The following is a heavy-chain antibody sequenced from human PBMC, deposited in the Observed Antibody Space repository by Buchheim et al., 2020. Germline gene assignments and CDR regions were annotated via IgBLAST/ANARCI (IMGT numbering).Heavy chain of an antibody. CDR3: AKVDAVPSGGSPNYGMDV. J-gene: IGHJ6*02. CDR1: GFTFSSYA. V-gene: IGHV3-23*01. D-gene: IGHD2-15*01. CDR2: ISGSGGST. Sequence: EVQLLESGGGLVQPGGSLRLSCAASGFTFSSYAMSWVRQAPGKGLEWVSAISGSGGSTYYADSVKGRFTISRDNSKNTLYLQMNSLRAEDTAVYYCAKVDAVPSGGSPNYGMDVWGQGTT.